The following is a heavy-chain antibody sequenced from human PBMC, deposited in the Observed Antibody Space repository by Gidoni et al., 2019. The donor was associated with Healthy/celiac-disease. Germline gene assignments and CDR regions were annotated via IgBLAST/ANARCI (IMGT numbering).Heavy chain of an antibody. CDR3: AKDIGAAAVYYYGMDV. CDR2: ISWNSGSI. Sequence: EVQLVESGGGLVQPGRSLRLSCAASGFTFDAYAMHWVRQAPGKGLEWVSGISWNSGSIGYADSVKGRFTISRDNAKNSLYLQMNSLRAEDTALYYCAKDIGAAAVYYYGMDVWGQGTTVTVSS. V-gene: IGHV3-9*01. J-gene: IGHJ6*02. D-gene: IGHD6-13*01. CDR1: GFTFDAYA.